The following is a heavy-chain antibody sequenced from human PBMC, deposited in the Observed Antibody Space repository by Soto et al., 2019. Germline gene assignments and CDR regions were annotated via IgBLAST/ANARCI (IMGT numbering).Heavy chain of an antibody. CDR1: GYTFTSSG. D-gene: IGHD3-9*01. J-gene: IGHJ6*03. Sequence: ASVKVSCKASGYTFTSSGISWVRQAPGQGLEWMGWINTYNGNTNYAQELQGRVTMTTDTSTTTAYMDLRSLRSDDTAVYYCARGKYYDILTGWGGYYYYYMDVWGKGTTVTVSS. CDR3: ARGKYYDILTGWGGYYYYYMDV. CDR2: INTYNGNT. V-gene: IGHV1-18*01.